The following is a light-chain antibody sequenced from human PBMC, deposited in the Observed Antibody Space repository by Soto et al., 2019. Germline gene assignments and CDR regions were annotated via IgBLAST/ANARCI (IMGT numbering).Light chain of an antibody. CDR1: SSNIGSNY. CDR2: RNN. V-gene: IGLV1-47*01. Sequence: QSVLTQPPSASGTPGQRVTISCSGSSSNIGSNYVFWYQHLPGTAPKLLIYRNNQRPSGVPGRFCAYKSGTSASLAISGLRSEDETDYYCAAWDDSLSGVVFGGGTQLTVL. CDR3: AAWDDSLSGVV. J-gene: IGLJ2*01.